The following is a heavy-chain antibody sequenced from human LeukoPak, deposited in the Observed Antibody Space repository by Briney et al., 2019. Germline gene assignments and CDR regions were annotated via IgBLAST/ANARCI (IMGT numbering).Heavy chain of an antibody. Sequence: PSETLSLTCAVYGGSFSGYYWSWIRQPPGKGLEWIGEINHSGSTNYNPSLKSRVTISVDTSKNQFSLKLSSVTAADTAVYYCAGVPIAVAGRPPYRYWGQGTLVTVSS. D-gene: IGHD6-19*01. CDR3: AGVPIAVAGRPPYRY. CDR2: INHSGST. J-gene: IGHJ4*02. CDR1: GGSFSGYY. V-gene: IGHV4-34*01.